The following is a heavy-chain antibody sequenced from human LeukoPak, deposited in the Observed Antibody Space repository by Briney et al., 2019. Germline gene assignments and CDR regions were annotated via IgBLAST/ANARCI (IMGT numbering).Heavy chain of an antibody. CDR3: ASLSYDSSTFNDY. CDR1: GGSFSGYY. CDR2: INHSGST. J-gene: IGHJ4*02. D-gene: IGHD3-22*01. Sequence: SETLSLTCAVYGGSFSGYYWSWIRQPPGKGLEWIGEINHSGSTNYNPSLKSRVTISVDTSKNQFSLKLSSVTAADTAVYYCASLSYDSSTFNDYWGQGTLVTVSS. V-gene: IGHV4-34*01.